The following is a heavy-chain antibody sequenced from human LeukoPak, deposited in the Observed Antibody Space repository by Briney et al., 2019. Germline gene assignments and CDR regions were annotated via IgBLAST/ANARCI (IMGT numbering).Heavy chain of an antibody. CDR3: ARGSDSSWYYFDS. D-gene: IGHD6-13*01. Sequence: PSQTLSLTCGVSGGSVSSGGYSWNWIRQPPGKGLEWIGYIYHSGRPYYNPSLESRVTISLDTSKNQLSLNLSSVTAADTAVYHCARGSDSSWYYFDSWGQGTLVTVSS. CDR2: IYHSGRP. V-gene: IGHV4-30-2*01. J-gene: IGHJ4*02. CDR1: GGSVSSGGYS.